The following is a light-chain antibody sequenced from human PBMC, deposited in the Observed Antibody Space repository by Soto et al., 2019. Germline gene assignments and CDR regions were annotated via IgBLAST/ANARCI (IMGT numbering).Light chain of an antibody. CDR1: QSVSSY. J-gene: IGKJ4*01. V-gene: IGKV3-11*01. Sequence: EIVMTQSPATLSVSPGERATLSCRASQSVSSYLAWYQQKPGQAPRLLIYDASNRATGIPARFSGSGSGTDFTLTISGLEPEDFAVYYCQQRSNWPRVTFGGGTKVDIK. CDR2: DAS. CDR3: QQRSNWPRVT.